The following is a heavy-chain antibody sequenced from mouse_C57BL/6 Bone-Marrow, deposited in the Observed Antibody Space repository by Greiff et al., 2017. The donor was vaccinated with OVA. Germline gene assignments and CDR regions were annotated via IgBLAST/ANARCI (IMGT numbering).Heavy chain of an antibody. V-gene: IGHV1-64*01. Sequence: QVQLQQSGAELVKPGASVKLSCKASGYTFTSYWMHWVKQRPGQGLEWIGMIHPNSGSTNYNEKFKSKATLTVDKSSSTAYMQLSSLTSEDSAVYYCARFAMGVATNWGQGTTLTVSS. CDR3: ARFAMGVATN. D-gene: IGHD1-1*01. CDR2: IHPNSGST. J-gene: IGHJ2*01. CDR1: GYTFTSYW.